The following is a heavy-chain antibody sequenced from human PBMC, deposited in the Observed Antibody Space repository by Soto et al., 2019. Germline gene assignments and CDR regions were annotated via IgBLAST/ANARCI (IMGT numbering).Heavy chain of an antibody. CDR1: GFTFSSYA. J-gene: IGHJ1*01. CDR3: AMASGYSSGWSRGYFQH. Sequence: EVRLLESGGGLVQPGGSLRLSCAASGFTFSSYAMSWVRQAPGKGLEWVSAISGSGGSTYYADSVKGRFTISRDNSKNTLYLQMNSLRAEDTAVYYCAMASGYSSGWSRGYFQHWGQGTLVTVSS. CDR2: ISGSGGST. D-gene: IGHD6-19*01. V-gene: IGHV3-23*01.